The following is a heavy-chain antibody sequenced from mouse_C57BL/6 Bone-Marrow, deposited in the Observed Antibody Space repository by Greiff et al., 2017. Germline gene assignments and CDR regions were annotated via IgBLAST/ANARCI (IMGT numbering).Heavy chain of an antibody. D-gene: IGHD1-1*01. CDR3: AYDGSSYGYWYFDV. CDR1: GFTFSDYG. CDR2: ISSGSSTI. J-gene: IGHJ1*03. Sequence: EVKLVESGGGLVKPGGSLKLSCAASGFTFSDYGMHWVRQAPEKGLEWVAYISSGSSTIYYADTVKGRFTISRDNAKNTLFLQMTSLRSEDTAMYYCAYDGSSYGYWYFDVWGTGTTVTVSS. V-gene: IGHV5-17*01.